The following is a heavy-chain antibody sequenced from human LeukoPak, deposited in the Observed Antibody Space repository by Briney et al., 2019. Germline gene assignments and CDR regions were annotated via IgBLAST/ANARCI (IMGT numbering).Heavy chain of an antibody. V-gene: IGHV1-2*02. J-gene: IGHJ4*02. Sequence: GASVKVSCKASGYTFTGYYMHWVRQAPGQGLEWMGWINPNSGGTNYAQKFQGRVTMTRDTSISTAYMELSRLRSEDTAVYYCARVAVVRGVIISLFDYWGQGTLVTVSS. CDR2: INPNSGGT. CDR3: ARVAVVRGVIISLFDY. CDR1: GYTFTGYY. D-gene: IGHD3-10*01.